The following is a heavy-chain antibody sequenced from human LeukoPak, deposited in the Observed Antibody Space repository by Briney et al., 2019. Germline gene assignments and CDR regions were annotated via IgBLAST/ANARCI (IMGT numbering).Heavy chain of an antibody. CDR3: ARVERYNGDYGWFDP. J-gene: IGHJ5*02. D-gene: IGHD4-17*01. CDR1: GGSISSHF. CDR2: TGST. Sequence: PSETLSLACTVSGGSISSHFWSWIRQPPGKGLEWIAYTGSTNYNPSPKSRVTISMDTSKKQFSLRLRSVTAADTAVYYCARVERYNGDYGWFDPWGQGTLVSVSS. V-gene: IGHV4-59*11.